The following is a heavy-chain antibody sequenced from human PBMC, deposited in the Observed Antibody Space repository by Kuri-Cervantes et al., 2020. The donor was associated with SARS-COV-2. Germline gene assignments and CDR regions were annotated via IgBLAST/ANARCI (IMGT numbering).Heavy chain of an antibody. D-gene: IGHD3-3*01. CDR3: ARAFRYYDFWSGSDAFDI. CDR1: GYTFTGYY. J-gene: IGHJ3*02. CDR2: INPNSGGT. Sequence: ASVKVSCKASGYTFTGYYMHWVRQAPGQGLEWMGWINPNSGGTNYAQKFQGRVTMTRDTSISTAYMELSRLRSDDTAVYYCARAFRYYDFWSGSDAFDIWGQGTMVTVSS. V-gene: IGHV1-2*02.